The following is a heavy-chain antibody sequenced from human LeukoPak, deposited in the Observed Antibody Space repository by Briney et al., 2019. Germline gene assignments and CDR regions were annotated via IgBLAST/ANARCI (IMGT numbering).Heavy chain of an antibody. J-gene: IGHJ4*02. Sequence: SQTLSLTCAISGDSVSSNNAAWNWIRQSPSRGLEWLGRTYYRSKWYNDYAVPVKSRITINPNTSKNQFSLQLNSVTPEDTAVYYCARVLEGCSGGSCYSGEYYFDYWGQGTLVTVSS. D-gene: IGHD2-15*01. CDR2: TYYRSKWYN. CDR1: GDSVSSNNAA. CDR3: ARVLEGCSGGSCYSGEYYFDY. V-gene: IGHV6-1*01.